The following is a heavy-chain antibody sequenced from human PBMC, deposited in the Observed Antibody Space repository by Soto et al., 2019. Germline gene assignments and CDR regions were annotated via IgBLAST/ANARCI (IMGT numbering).Heavy chain of an antibody. CDR2: IWYDGSNK. CDR1: GFTFSSYG. Sequence: SLRLSCAASGFTFSSYGMHWVRQAPGKGLEWVAVIWYDGSNKYYADSVKGRFTISRDNSKNTLYLQMNSLRAEDTAVYYCARDREPYYDFWSGYYPPRHYYYYGMDVWGQGTTVTVSS. J-gene: IGHJ6*02. V-gene: IGHV3-33*01. CDR3: ARDREPYYDFWSGYYPPRHYYYYGMDV. D-gene: IGHD3-3*01.